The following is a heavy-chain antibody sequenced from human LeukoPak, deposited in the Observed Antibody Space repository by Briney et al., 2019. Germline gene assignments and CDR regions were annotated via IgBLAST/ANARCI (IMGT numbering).Heavy chain of an antibody. Sequence: SETLSLTCTVSGGSISSYYWSWIRQPPGKGLEWIGYIYYSGSTDYNPSLKSRVTISIDTSKNQFSLKLSSVTAADTAVYYCARLEAGGKLAPFDYWGQGTLVTVSS. V-gene: IGHV4-59*08. CDR3: ARLEAGGKLAPFDY. CDR2: IYYSGST. D-gene: IGHD6-6*01. CDR1: GGSISSYY. J-gene: IGHJ4*02.